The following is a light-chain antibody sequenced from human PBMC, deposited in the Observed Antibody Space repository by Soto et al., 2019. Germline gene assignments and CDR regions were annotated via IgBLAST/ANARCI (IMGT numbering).Light chain of an antibody. CDR2: AAS. V-gene: IGKV1-9*01. CDR3: QQLNSYPIT. J-gene: IGKJ5*01. CDR1: QGIRSY. Sequence: DIQLTQSPSLLSASVGDRVTITCRTSQGIRSYLAWYQQKPGKAPKLLIYAASTLQSGVPSRFSGSGSGTEFTLTISSLQPEDFATYYCQQLNSYPITFGQGTRLEIK.